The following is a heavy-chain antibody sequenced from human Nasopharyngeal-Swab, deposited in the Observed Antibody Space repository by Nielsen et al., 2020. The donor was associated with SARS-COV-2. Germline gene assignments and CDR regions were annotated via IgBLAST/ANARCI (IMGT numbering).Heavy chain of an antibody. Sequence: SETLSLTCTVSGGSIRSYYWSWIRQPPGKGLEWIGYIYYSGSTNYNPSLKSRVTISVDTSKNQFSLKVNSVTAADTAVYYCARDRLSSLDYWGQGTLVTVSS. CDR1: GGSIRSYY. CDR3: ARDRLSSLDY. CDR2: IYYSGST. D-gene: IGHD2-2*01. J-gene: IGHJ4*02. V-gene: IGHV4-59*01.